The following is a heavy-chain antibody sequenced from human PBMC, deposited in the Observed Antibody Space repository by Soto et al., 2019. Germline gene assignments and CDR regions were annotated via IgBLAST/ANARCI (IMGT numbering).Heavy chain of an antibody. D-gene: IGHD3-10*01. CDR1: GFTFSSYG. J-gene: IGHJ4*02. V-gene: IGHV3-30*18. CDR3: AKDRMGAGVRGYFDY. Sequence: QVQLVESGGGVVQPGKSLRLSCAGSGFTFSSYGMDWVRQAPGKGREGVAVISYEGSNKNDADSVKGRFTISRENSKNTLYLQMSSLRADDTAVYYCAKDRMGAGVRGYFDYWGQGTLVTVSS. CDR2: ISYEGSNK.